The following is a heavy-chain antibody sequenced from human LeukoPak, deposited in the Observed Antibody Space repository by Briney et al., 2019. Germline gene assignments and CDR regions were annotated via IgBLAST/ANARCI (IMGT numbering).Heavy chain of an antibody. J-gene: IGHJ4*02. V-gene: IGHV3-33*01. CDR3: ARDPGGSGYSFDS. CDR1: GFTFSSPG. CDR2: IWYDGSNK. D-gene: IGHD6-19*01. Sequence: GGSLRLSCAASGFTFSSPGMHWVRQAPGKGLEWVALIWYDGSNKYYADSVKGRFTISRDNSKNTLYLQMNSLRAEDTAIYYCARDPGGSGYSFDSWGQGTLVTVSS.